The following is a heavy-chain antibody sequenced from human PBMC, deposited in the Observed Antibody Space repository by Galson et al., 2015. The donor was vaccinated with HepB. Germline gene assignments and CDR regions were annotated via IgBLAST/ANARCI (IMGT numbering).Heavy chain of an antibody. J-gene: IGHJ4*02. V-gene: IGHV4-59*01. CDR3: AAMTSYCIDGLCPIDY. D-gene: IGHD2-15*01. Sequence: SETLSLTCDFSTQYISIFYWTWIRQSPGRRLEYIGYVFYKGDTTYNPSLKSRATVSVDTSMNQVSLKLRSVTAADTAVYYCAAMTSYCIDGLCPIDYWGQGTLVTVSS. CDR1: TQYISIFY. CDR2: VFYKGDT.